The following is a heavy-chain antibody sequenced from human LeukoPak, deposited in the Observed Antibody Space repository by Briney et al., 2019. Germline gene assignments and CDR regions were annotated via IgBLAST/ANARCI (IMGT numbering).Heavy chain of an antibody. V-gene: IGHV3-23*01. CDR1: GFTFSSYV. CDR3: AKLEGDWFDP. J-gene: IGHJ5*02. D-gene: IGHD1-1*01. CDR2: ISGSGGST. Sequence: PGGSLRLSCAASGFTFSSYVMSWVRQAPGKGLEWVSAISGSGGSTYYADSVKGRFTISRDNSKNTLYPQMNSLRAEDTAVYYCAKLEGDWFDPWGQGTLVTVSS.